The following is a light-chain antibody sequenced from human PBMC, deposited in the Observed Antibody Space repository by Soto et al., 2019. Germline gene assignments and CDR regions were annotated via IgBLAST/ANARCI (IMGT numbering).Light chain of an antibody. CDR2: AAS. CDR1: QGISSY. J-gene: IGKJ3*01. V-gene: IGKV1-9*01. Sequence: IQLTQSPSSLSASVRARVTITCRASQGISSYLAWYQKKPGKAPKLLIYAASTLQSGVPSRFSGSGSGTDFTLTISSLQPEDFASYYCQQLKSYRFGPGTKVDIK. CDR3: QQLKSYR.